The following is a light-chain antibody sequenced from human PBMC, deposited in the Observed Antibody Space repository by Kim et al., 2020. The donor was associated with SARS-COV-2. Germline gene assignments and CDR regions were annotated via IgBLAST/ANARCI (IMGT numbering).Light chain of an antibody. J-gene: IGKJ2*02. V-gene: IGKV3-20*01. CDR2: GAS. CDR1: QSVSSSY. CDR3: QQYGSSPST. Sequence: EIVLTQSPGTLSLSLGERATLSCRASQSVSSSYLAWYQQKPGQAPRLLIYGASSRATGIPDRFSGSGSGTDFTLTISRLEPEDFAVYYCQQYGSSPSTFGQGTKLEI.